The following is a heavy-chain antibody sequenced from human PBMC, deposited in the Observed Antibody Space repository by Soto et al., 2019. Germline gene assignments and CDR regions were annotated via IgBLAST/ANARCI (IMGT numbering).Heavy chain of an antibody. CDR1: CGSVIGYY. J-gene: IGHJ4*02. V-gene: IGHV4-59*02. CDR2: INYSGSP. CDR3: ARRIYGVNDY. Sequence: PSESLSLTCTFSCGSVIGYYWSWIRQPPGKGLEWIGYINYSGSPNYNPSLKSRVNISVDTSKNQFSLRLISVTAADTAVYFCARRIYGVNDYWGRGTLVTVSS. D-gene: IGHD2-15*01.